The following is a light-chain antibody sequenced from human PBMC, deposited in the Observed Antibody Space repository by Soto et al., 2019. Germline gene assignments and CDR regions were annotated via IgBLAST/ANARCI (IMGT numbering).Light chain of an antibody. CDR1: QGVGGY. Sequence: EIVLTQSPATLSLSPGERATLSCRASQGVGGYLVWYQQKPGKAPRLLIYDASNRATGIPARFSGSGSGTDFTLTISGLESEDVAVYYCQHRRNWPWTLGQGTKVEIK. CDR2: DAS. V-gene: IGKV3-11*01. CDR3: QHRRNWPWT. J-gene: IGKJ1*01.